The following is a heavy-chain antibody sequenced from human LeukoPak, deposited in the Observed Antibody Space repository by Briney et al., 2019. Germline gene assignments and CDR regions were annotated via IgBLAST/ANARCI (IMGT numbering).Heavy chain of an antibody. J-gene: IGHJ4*02. CDR2: VSSDGGTK. CDR1: GFTFSSYS. CDR3: AKEYDSGGYGANFDY. V-gene: IGHV3-30*18. Sequence: GGSLRLSCAASGFTFSSYSMNWVRQAPGKGLEWVAVVSSDGGTKYYADSVKGRFTISRDNSRNTMYLQMDNLRAEDTAVYYCAKEYDSGGYGANFDYWGQGTLVTVSS. D-gene: IGHD3-10*01.